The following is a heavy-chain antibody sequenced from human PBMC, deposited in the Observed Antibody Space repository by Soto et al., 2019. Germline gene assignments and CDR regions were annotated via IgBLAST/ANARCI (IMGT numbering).Heavy chain of an antibody. Sequence: EVQLLESGGGLVQPGGSLRLSCSASGFIFRNYNVHWVRQAPGKGLEYVSGISSNGGSTFYADSVKGRFSISRDNSKNTLHLQMGSLRPEDMGTYYCARADYGTFDNWGQGTLVAVSS. CDR1: GFIFRNYN. CDR2: ISSNGGST. D-gene: IGHD4-17*01. V-gene: IGHV3-64*07. CDR3: ARADYGTFDN. J-gene: IGHJ4*02.